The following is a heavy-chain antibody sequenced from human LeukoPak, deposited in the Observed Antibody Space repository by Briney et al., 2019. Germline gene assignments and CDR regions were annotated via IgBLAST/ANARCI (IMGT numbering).Heavy chain of an antibody. CDR1: GFTFSSYW. V-gene: IGHV3-74*01. CDR3: ARERKYDSNFDY. CDR2: IKSDGSST. Sequence: PGGSLRLSCAASGFTFSSYWMHWVRQAPGKGLVWVSRIKSDGSSTSYADSVKGRFTISRDNAKNTLYLQMNSLRAEETAVYYCARERKYDSNFDYWGQRTLVTVSS. D-gene: IGHD1-1*01. J-gene: IGHJ4*02.